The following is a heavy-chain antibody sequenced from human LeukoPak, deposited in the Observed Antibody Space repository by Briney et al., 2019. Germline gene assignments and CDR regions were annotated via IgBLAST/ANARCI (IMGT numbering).Heavy chain of an antibody. CDR3: ARGRTVAAALDF. V-gene: IGHV4-34*01. Sequence: PETLSLTCAVYGESFSGHYCTWILQSPGKGLESIGESTHSGSTNYNPSLKSRVTISVDTSKSQFSLKLTSVTAADTAVYHCARGRTVAAALDFWGPGTLVTVSS. CDR1: GESFSGHY. CDR2: STHSGST. J-gene: IGHJ4*02. D-gene: IGHD2-15*01.